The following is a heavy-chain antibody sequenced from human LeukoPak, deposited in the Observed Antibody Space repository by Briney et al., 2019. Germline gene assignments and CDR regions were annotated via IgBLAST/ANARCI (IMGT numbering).Heavy chain of an antibody. D-gene: IGHD2-15*01. V-gene: IGHV7-4-1*02. CDR1: GYTFTSYD. Sequence: ASVKVSCKASGYTFTSYDINRVRQATGQGLEWMGWINTDTGNPTYAQGFTGRFVFSLDTSVSTAYLQISSLKAEDTAVYYCARGYCSGGTCPTFIDYWGQGTLVTVSS. J-gene: IGHJ4*02. CDR3: ARGYCSGGTCPTFIDY. CDR2: INTDTGNP.